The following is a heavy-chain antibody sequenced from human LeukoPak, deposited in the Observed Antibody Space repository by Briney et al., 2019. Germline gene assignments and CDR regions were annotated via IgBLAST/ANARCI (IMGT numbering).Heavy chain of an antibody. CDR2: INPSGGST. J-gene: IGHJ4*02. D-gene: IGHD2-2*01. CDR3: ARGYCGSTSCSLDFDY. CDR1: GYTFTSYQ. Sequence: ASVKVSCKASGYTFTSYQVHWVRQAPGQGLEWTGIINPSGGSTSYAQKFQGRVTMTRDTSTSTVYMDLSSLRSEDTAVYYCARGYCGSTSCSLDFDYWGQGTLVTVSS. V-gene: IGHV1-46*01.